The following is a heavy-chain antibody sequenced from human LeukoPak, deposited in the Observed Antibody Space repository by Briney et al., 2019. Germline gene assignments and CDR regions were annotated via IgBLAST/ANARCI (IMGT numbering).Heavy chain of an antibody. Sequence: SETLSLTCAVYGGSFSGYYWSWIRQPPGKGLEWIGEINHSGSTNYNPSLKSRVTISVDTSKNQFSLKLSSVTAADTAVYYCARDGSGRVPEMSAPDYWGQGTLATVSS. CDR2: INHSGST. CDR1: GGSFSGYY. J-gene: IGHJ4*02. V-gene: IGHV4-34*01. D-gene: IGHD3-10*01. CDR3: ARDGSGRVPEMSAPDY.